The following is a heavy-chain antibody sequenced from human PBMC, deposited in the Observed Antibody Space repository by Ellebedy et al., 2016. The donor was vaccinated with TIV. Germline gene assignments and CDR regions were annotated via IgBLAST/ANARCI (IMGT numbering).Heavy chain of an antibody. V-gene: IGHV1-3*01. CDR3: ARVYGDYLGGY. J-gene: IGHJ4*02. D-gene: IGHD4-17*01. Sequence: FQGRVTITRDTSASTAYMELSSLRSEDTAVYYCARVYGDYLGGYWGQGTLVTVSS.